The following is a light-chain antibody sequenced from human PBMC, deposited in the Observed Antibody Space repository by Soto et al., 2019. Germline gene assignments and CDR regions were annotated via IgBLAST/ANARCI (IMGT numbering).Light chain of an antibody. Sequence: ALTQPASVSGAPGQSITISCTGTSSDVGGYNYVSWYQQHPGKAPKFMIYDVSNRPSGVSNRFSGSKSGNTASLTISGLQAEDEADYYCCSYTTSNTRQIVFGTGTKVTVL. CDR2: DVS. CDR1: SSDVGGYNY. CDR3: CSYTTSNTRQIV. V-gene: IGLV2-14*01. J-gene: IGLJ1*01.